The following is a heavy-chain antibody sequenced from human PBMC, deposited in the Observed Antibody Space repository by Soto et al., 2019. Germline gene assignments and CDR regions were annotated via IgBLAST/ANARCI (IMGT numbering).Heavy chain of an antibody. Sequence: LRLSCAASGFTFGDSYMSWIRQAPGKGLEWISYITFSGNTVYYADSLKGRFTISRDNAKNSLYLQMNRLRAEDTAVYYCARVSWREKYGMDVWGQGTTVTVSS. CDR3: ARVSWREKYGMDV. CDR1: GFTFGDSY. CDR2: ITFSGNTV. J-gene: IGHJ6*02. V-gene: IGHV3-11*01.